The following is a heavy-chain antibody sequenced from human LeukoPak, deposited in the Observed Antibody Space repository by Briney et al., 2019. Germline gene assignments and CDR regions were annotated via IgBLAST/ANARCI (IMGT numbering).Heavy chain of an antibody. D-gene: IGHD3-10*01. CDR2: IYPGDSDT. CDR3: ASPPRRYGSGNYPVY. CDR1: GYSFTSYW. Sequence: GESLKISCKGSGYSFTSYWIGWVRQIPGKGLEWMGIIYPGDSDTRYSPSFQGQVTISADKSISTAYLQWSSLKASDTAMYYCASPPRRYGSGNYPVYWGQGTLVTVSS. V-gene: IGHV5-51*01. J-gene: IGHJ4*02.